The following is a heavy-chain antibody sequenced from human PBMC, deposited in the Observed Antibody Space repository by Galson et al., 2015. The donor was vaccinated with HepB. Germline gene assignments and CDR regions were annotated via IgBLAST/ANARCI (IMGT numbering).Heavy chain of an antibody. Sequence: SLRLSCATSGFTFSSFGMHWVRQAPGKGLEWVAASSHHGTNRDYADSVKGRFTISRDDSENTLYLQMDSLRVDDTAVYYCAKDRWANTYNFDAWGQGTLVTVSS. J-gene: IGHJ3*01. CDR1: GFTFSSFG. CDR3: AKDRWANTYNFDA. V-gene: IGHV3-30*18. CDR2: SSHHGTNR. D-gene: IGHD1-14*01.